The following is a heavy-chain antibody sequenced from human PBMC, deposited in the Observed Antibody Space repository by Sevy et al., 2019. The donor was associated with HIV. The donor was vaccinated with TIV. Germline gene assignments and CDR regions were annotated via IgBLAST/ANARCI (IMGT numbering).Heavy chain of an antibody. CDR3: ARESGDCSSTSCYEGVFDY. CDR1: GGSISSCSYY. Sequence: SETLSLTCTVSGGSISSCSYYWSWIRQPAGKGLEWIGRIYTSGSTNYNPSLKSRVTISVDTSKNQFSLKLSSVTAADTAMYYCARESGDCSSTSCYEGVFDYWGQGTLVTVSS. J-gene: IGHJ4*02. V-gene: IGHV4-61*02. D-gene: IGHD2-2*01. CDR2: IYTSGST.